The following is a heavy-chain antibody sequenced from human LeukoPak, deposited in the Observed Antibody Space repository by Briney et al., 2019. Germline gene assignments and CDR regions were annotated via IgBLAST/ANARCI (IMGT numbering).Heavy chain of an antibody. J-gene: IGHJ3*02. D-gene: IGHD4-23*01. CDR3: AGSPTVDAAFDI. Sequence: PGGSLRLSCAASGFTFSSYAMSWVRQAPGKGLEWVSSISGSGGGTYYADSVRGRFTVSRDNSRNTLALQMNSLRAEDTAVYYCAGSPTVDAAFDIWGQGTMVTVSS. CDR2: ISGSGGGT. V-gene: IGHV3-23*01. CDR1: GFTFSSYA.